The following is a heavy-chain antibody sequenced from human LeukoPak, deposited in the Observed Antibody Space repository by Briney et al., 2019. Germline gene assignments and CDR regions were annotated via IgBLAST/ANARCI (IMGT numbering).Heavy chain of an antibody. CDR2: ISGGGSST. D-gene: IGHD1-26*01. Sequence: PGGSLRLSCAASGFTFSSYAMSWVRQAPGKGLEWVSVISGGGSSTNYADSVKGRFTISRDNSENTLYLQMNSLRAEDTAVYYCAKRIDSYGRNAFDIWGQVTMVTVSS. CDR3: AKRIDSYGRNAFDI. V-gene: IGHV3-23*01. J-gene: IGHJ3*02. CDR1: GFTFSSYA.